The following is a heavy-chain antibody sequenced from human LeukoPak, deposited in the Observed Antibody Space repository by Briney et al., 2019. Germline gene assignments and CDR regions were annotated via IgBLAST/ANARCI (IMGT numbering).Heavy chain of an antibody. D-gene: IGHD2-8*01. J-gene: IGHJ5*01. CDR2: MYHTGTT. V-gene: IGHV4-39*07. Sequence: SETLSLTCTVSGGSISSSSYYWGWIRQPPGKRLEWIGNMYHTGTTYYNPSLKSRVTITIDTSKNQFSLKLRSVTAADTAVYYCVSPKTNGWFDSWGQGSLVTVSS. CDR3: VSPKTNGWFDS. CDR1: GGSISSSSYY.